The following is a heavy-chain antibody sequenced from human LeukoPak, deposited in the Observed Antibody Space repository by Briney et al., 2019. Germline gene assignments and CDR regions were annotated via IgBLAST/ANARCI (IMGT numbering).Heavy chain of an antibody. Sequence: PSETLSLTCTVSGASISSSYWTWIRQPPGTGLEWIGYIYYSGTTNYNPSLKSRVTISVDTSKNQFSLKLSSVTAADTAVYYCARVLGYCSAGSCYPSFDYWGQGTLVTVSS. D-gene: IGHD2-15*01. CDR1: GASISSSY. V-gene: IGHV4-59*01. CDR2: IYYSGTT. CDR3: ARVLGYCSAGSCYPSFDY. J-gene: IGHJ4*02.